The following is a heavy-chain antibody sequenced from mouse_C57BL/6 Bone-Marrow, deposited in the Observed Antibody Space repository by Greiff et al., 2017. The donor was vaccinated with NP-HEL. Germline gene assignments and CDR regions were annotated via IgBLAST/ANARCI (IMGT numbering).Heavy chain of an antibody. Sequence: EVKVVEPGGDLVKPGASLTLSCAASGFTFSSYCMSWVRQTPDKRLEWVATISSGGSYTYYPDSVKGRFTISRDNDKNTLYLQMSSLKSEDTAMYYCARHNYAYAMDYWGQGTSVTVAS. J-gene: IGHJ4*01. CDR1: GFTFSSYC. V-gene: IGHV5-6*01. CDR3: ARHNYAYAMDY. D-gene: IGHD2-1*01. CDR2: ISSGGSYT.